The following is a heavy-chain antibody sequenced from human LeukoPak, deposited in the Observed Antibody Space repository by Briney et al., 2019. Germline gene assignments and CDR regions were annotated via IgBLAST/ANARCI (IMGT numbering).Heavy chain of an antibody. CDR1: TVTFGDYA. V-gene: IGHV3-49*04. CDR2: IRSQAYGGTT. J-gene: IGHJ4*02. CDR3: TRDSSWSFDY. Sequence: GGSLRLSCTASTVTFGDYAMSWVRQAPGKGLVWVGFIRSQAYGGTTEYAASVKGRFTISRDDSKSIAYLQMNSLRTEDTAVYYCTRDSSWSFDYWGQGTLVTVSS. D-gene: IGHD2-15*01.